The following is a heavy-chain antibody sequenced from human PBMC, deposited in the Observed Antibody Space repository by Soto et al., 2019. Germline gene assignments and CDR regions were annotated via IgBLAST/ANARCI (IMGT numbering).Heavy chain of an antibody. CDR1: GFSLSTSGMC. J-gene: IGHJ4*02. V-gene: IGHV2-70*11. CDR2: IDWDDNK. CDR3: ARSWEPGFDY. Sequence: SGPTLVNPTQTLTLTCTFSGFSLSTSGMCVSWIRQPPGKALEWLARIDWDDNKYYSTSLKTRLAISKDTSKNQVVLTMTNMDSVDTATYYCARSWEPGFDYWGQGTLVTVSS. D-gene: IGHD1-26*01.